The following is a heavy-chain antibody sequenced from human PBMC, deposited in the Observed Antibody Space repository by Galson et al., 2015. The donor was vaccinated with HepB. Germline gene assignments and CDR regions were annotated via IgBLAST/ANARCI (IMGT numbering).Heavy chain of an antibody. D-gene: IGHD3-16*01. Sequence: SVKVSCKASGGTFSSYAISWVRQAPEQGLEWMGGIIPIFGTANYAQKFQGRVTITADESTSTAYMELSSLRSEDTAVYYCARDYEEGMDVWGQGTTVTVSS. CDR2: IIPIFGTA. CDR1: GGTFSSYA. CDR3: ARDYEEGMDV. J-gene: IGHJ6*02. V-gene: IGHV1-69*13.